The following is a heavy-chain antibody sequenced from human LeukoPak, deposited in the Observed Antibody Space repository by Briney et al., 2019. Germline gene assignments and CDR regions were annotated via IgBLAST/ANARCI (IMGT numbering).Heavy chain of an antibody. CDR3: ARARLPDTYYYDSRGYYWELDY. CDR1: GYTFTSYY. CDR2: INPSGGST. V-gene: IGHV1-46*01. Sequence: ASVKVSCKASGYTFTSYYMHWVRQAPGQGLEWMGIINPSGGSTSYAQKFQGRVTMTRDTSTSTVYMELSSLRSEDTAVYYCARARLPDTYYYDSRGYYWELDYWGQGTLVTVSS. D-gene: IGHD3-22*01. J-gene: IGHJ4*02.